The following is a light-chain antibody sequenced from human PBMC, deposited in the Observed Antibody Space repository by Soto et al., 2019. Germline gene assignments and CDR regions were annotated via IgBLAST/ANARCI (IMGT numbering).Light chain of an antibody. V-gene: IGLV2-14*01. CDR2: EVS. J-gene: IGLJ3*02. CDR3: SSYTSSSFSRV. Sequence: QSALTQPASVSGSPGQSITISCTGTSSDVGGYNYVSWYQQHPGKAPKLMIYEVSNRPSGVSNRFSGSKSGNTASLTISGLQAEDEADYYCSSYTSSSFSRVFGGGTQLTVL. CDR1: SSDVGGYNY.